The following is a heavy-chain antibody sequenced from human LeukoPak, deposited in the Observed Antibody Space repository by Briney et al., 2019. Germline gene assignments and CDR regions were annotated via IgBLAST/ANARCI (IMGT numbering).Heavy chain of an antibody. J-gene: IGHJ4*02. CDR3: AKDRDILATIGYFDY. CDR1: GFTFSSYA. D-gene: IGHD5-12*01. CDR2: ISGSGVST. Sequence: PGGSLRLSCAASGFTFSSYAMSRVRQAPGRGLEWVAGISGSGVSTYYADSVKGRFTISRDNSRNTLYLQMNSLRAEDTAVYYCAKDRDILATIGYFDYWGQGTLVTVSS. V-gene: IGHV3-23*01.